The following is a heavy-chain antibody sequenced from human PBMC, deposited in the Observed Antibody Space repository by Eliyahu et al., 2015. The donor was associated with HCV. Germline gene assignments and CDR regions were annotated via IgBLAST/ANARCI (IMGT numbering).Heavy chain of an antibody. J-gene: IGHJ4*02. CDR3: GKDLSGVADY. CDR2: INRDGTVT. Sequence: EVQLVESGGGLVQPGGSXXXXXVASGFTXSSYWMHWVRQAPGKGLVWVSRINRDGTVTNYADSVKGRFTISRDNAKNTLYLQMNSLTVEDTAFYYCGKDLSGVADYWGQGTLVTVSS. D-gene: IGHD3-10*01. V-gene: IGHV3-74*01. CDR1: GFTXSSYW.